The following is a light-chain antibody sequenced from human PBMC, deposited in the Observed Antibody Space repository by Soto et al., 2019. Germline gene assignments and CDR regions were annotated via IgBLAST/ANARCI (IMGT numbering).Light chain of an antibody. V-gene: IGKV1-39*01. Sequence: DIQMTQSPSTLPASVGDRVNITCRTSQNVGYYLNWYQHRPGRVPKVLIYGASSLQSGAPSRFSGSWSGTDFTLTISGLQLDDFATYYCQQTYSIAYTFGQGTKLEIK. CDR2: GAS. CDR3: QQTYSIAYT. CDR1: QNVGYY. J-gene: IGKJ2*01.